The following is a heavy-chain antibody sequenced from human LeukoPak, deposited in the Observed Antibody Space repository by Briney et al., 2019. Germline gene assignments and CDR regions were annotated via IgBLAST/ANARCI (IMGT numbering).Heavy chain of an antibody. CDR1: GFTVSSNY. CDR3: ARDVDSSGWYAGFS. Sequence: GGSLRLSCAASGFTVSSNYMSWVRQAPGKGLEWVSVIYSGGSTYYADSVKGRFIISRDNSKNTLYLQMNSLRAEDTAVYYCARDVDSSGWYAGFSWGQGTRVTVSS. D-gene: IGHD6-19*01. V-gene: IGHV3-53*01. CDR2: IYSGGST. J-gene: IGHJ5*02.